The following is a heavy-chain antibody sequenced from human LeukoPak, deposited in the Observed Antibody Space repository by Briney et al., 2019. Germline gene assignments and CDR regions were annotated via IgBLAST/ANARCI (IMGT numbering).Heavy chain of an antibody. V-gene: IGHV3-23*01. D-gene: IGHD2-15*01. Sequence: GGSLRLSCAGSGFSFNNYAMYWVRQAPGKGLEWVSALSSSGLSPYYADSVKGRFTISRDNPKNTLYLQMNSLRAEDTAVYYCARDDWYCSGGSCPLFDYWGQGTLVTVSS. CDR3: ARDDWYCSGGSCPLFDY. J-gene: IGHJ4*02. CDR1: GFSFNNYA. CDR2: LSSSGLSP.